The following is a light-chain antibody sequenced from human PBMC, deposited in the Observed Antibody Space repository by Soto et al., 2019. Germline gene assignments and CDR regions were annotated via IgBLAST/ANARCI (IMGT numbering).Light chain of an antibody. CDR3: KQYGASPSGT. V-gene: IGKV3-20*01. Sequence: EIVLTQSPGALSVSPGERATLSCRASQSVTNSHLDWYQQRPGLPPRLLIYGASSSATGIPDRFSGSVSMTDLSLTVSRLESDEIAVYFCKQYGASPSGTVAQVTGLESK. CDR1: QSVTNSH. J-gene: IGKJ5*01. CDR2: GAS.